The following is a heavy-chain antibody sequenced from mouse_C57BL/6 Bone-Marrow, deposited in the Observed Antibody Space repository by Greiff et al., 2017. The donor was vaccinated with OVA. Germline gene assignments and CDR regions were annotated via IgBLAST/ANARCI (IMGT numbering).Heavy chain of an antibody. CDR1: GYTFTSYW. D-gene: IGHD2-3*01. CDR3: ARGDGYWYFDV. J-gene: IGHJ1*03. CDR2: IHPNSGST. Sequence: QVQLQQPGAELVKPGASVKLSCKASGYTFTSYWMHWVKQRPGQGLEWIGMIHPNSGSTNYNEKFKSKATLTVDKPSSTAYMQLSSLTSEDSAVYYCARGDGYWYFDVWGTGTTVTVSS. V-gene: IGHV1-64*01.